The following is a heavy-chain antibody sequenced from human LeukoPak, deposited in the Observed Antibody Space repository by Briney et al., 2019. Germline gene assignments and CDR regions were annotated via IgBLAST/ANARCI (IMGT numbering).Heavy chain of an antibody. CDR2: IIPILGIA. CDR1: GGTFSSYA. J-gene: IGHJ3*02. V-gene: IGHV1-69*04. D-gene: IGHD3-22*01. Sequence: GASVKVSCKASGGTFSSYAISWVRQAPGQGLEWMGRIIPILGIANYAQKFQGRVTITADKSTSTAYMELSSLRSEDTAVYYCARYDSSGYGAFDIWGQGTMVTVSS. CDR3: ARYDSSGYGAFDI.